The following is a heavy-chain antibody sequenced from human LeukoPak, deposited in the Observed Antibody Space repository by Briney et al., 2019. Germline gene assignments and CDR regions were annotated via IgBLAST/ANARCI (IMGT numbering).Heavy chain of an antibody. D-gene: IGHD3-10*01. CDR2: TYYRSKWYI. V-gene: IGHV6-1*01. J-gene: IGHJ5*02. CDR3: TGGSLVRGVTHWFDP. Sequence: SQTRSLTCAISGDSVSSYTAGWNWIRQSPSRGLEWLGRTYYRSKWYIDYAVSVKSRISINPDTSKNQFSLQLDSVTPEDTAVYYCTGGSLVRGVTHWFDPWSQGTLVTVSS. CDR1: GDSVSSYTAG.